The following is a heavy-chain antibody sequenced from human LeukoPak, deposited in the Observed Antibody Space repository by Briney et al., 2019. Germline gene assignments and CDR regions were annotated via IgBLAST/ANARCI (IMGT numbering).Heavy chain of an antibody. D-gene: IGHD2-21*01. J-gene: IGHJ5*02. CDR2: ISGSGGST. V-gene: IGHV3-23*01. CDR3: ARDGVEFYNWFDP. CDR1: GFTFSSYA. Sequence: GGSLRLSCAASGFTFSSYAMSWVRQAPGKGLEWVSAISGSGGSTYYADSVKGRFTISRDNAKNTLYLQMNSLRAEDTAVYYCARDGVEFYNWFDPWGQGTLVTVSS.